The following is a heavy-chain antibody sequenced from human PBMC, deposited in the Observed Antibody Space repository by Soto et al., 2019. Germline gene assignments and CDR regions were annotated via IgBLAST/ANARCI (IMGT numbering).Heavy chain of an antibody. V-gene: IGHV1-3*01. CDR1: GYTFTSYA. D-gene: IGHD6-6*01. J-gene: IGHJ5*02. CDR2: INAGNGNT. CDR3: ARDWGSIAAKQAGWFDP. Sequence: ASVKVSCKASGYTFTSYAMHWVRQAPGQRLEWMGWINAGNGNTKYSQKFQGRVTITRDTSASTAYMELSSLRSEDTAVYYCARDWGSIAAKQAGWFDPWGQGTLVTVSS.